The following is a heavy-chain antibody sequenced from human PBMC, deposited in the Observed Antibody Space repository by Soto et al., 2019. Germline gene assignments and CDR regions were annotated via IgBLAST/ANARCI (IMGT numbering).Heavy chain of an antibody. CDR2: TTYDGSRK. CDR1: GFTFSNYG. V-gene: IGHV3-30*03. Sequence: QVHLVESGGGVVQPGTSLRLSCGASGFTFSNYGFHWVRQAPGKGLQWVAVTTYDGSRKYYADSVKGRFTIAKDNPKNTLNLQMSRLTNEATVVYLGASRGGSVYSVNVPYGGLGFWGQGTTVNVS. J-gene: IGHJ6*02. D-gene: IGHD1-26*01. CDR3: ASRGGSVYSVNVPYGGLGF.